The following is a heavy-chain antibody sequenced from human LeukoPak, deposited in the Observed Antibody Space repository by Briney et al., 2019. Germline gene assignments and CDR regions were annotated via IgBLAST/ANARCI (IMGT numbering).Heavy chain of an antibody. D-gene: IGHD3-22*01. CDR3: ARGRSVVVPTNWFDP. J-gene: IGHJ5*02. V-gene: IGHV1-3*03. CDR2: INAGNGNT. CDR1: GYTFTSYA. Sequence: ASVKVSCKASGYTFTSYAMHWVRQAPGQRLEWMGWINAGNGNTKYSQEFQGRVTITRNTSISTAYMELSSLRSEDTAVYYCARGRSVVVPTNWFDPWGQGTLVTVSS.